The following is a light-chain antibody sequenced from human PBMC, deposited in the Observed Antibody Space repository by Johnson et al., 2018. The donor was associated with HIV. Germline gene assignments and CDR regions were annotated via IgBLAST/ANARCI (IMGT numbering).Light chain of an antibody. V-gene: IGLV1-51*01. J-gene: IGLJ1*01. CDR3: GTWDNSLSAGV. Sequence: QAVLTQPPSVSAAQGQKVTISCSGSNSNIGNNYVSWYQQVPGTAPKLLIYDTDKRPSGIPDRFSGSKSGTSATLGISGLQTGDEADYYCGTWDNSLSAGVFGSGTKVTVL. CDR1: NSNIGNNY. CDR2: DTD.